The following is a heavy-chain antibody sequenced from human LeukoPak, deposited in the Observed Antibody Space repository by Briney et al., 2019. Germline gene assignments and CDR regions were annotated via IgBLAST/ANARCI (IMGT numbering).Heavy chain of an antibody. CDR2: ITGSGGNT. CDR3: AKWGDYDVLTGYYVSDY. V-gene: IGHV3-23*01. D-gene: IGHD3-9*01. J-gene: IGHJ4*02. CDR1: GFTFSNYA. Sequence: PSGASLRLSCAASGFTFSNYAMSWVRQAPGKGLEWVSAITGSGGNTYYADSVKGRCTISRDNSKNTVFLQMNSLRAEDTAVYYCAKWGDYDVLTGYYVSDYWGQGTLVTVSS.